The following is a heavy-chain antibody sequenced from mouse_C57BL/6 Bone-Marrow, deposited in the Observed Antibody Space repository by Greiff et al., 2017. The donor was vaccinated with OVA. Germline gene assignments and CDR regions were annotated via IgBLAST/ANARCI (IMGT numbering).Heavy chain of an antibody. CDR1: GYTFTDYY. V-gene: IGHV1-26*01. J-gene: IGHJ4*01. Sequence: VQLQQSGPELVKPGASVKISCKASGYTFTDYYMNWVKQSHGKSLEWIGDINPNNGGTSYNQKFKGKATLTVDKSSSTAYMELRSLTSEDSAVYYCARDPYYGSSYAMDYWGQGTSVTVSS. D-gene: IGHD1-1*01. CDR3: ARDPYYGSSYAMDY. CDR2: INPNNGGT.